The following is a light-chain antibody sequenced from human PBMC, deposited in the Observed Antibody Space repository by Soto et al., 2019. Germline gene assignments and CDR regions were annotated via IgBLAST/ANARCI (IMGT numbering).Light chain of an antibody. V-gene: IGKV3-20*01. CDR3: QQYGSSWT. CDR1: QSISSTY. J-gene: IGKJ1*01. CDR2: GAS. Sequence: IVLTQSPGTLSLSPGERATLSCRASQSISSTYIAWYQQKPGQAPRLLIHGASSRATGIPDRFSGSGSGADFTLTISRLETEDSAVYFCQQYGSSWTFGQGTKVEIK.